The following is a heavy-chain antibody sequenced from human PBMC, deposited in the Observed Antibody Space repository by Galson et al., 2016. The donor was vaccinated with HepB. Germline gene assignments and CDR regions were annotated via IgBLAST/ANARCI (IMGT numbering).Heavy chain of an antibody. J-gene: IGHJ4*02. D-gene: IGHD3-16*02. CDR3: ARVQTFYDYTWGTSRPRYFDY. V-gene: IGHV3-53*01. CDR2: IYSGGST. Sequence: SLRLSCAVSGFAVRSNFMAWVRQAPGKGLEWVSLIYSGGSTYYADSVRGRFTISRDISKNTLFLEMLNLRAEDTAVYYRARVQTFYDYTWGTSRPRYFDYWGQGTLVTVSS. CDR1: GFAVRSNF.